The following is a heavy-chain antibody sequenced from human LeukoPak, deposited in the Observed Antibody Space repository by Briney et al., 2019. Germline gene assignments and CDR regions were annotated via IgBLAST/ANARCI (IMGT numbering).Heavy chain of an antibody. CDR2: IASTSSTQ. Sequence: SGGSLRLSCAASGFTFSGYSMNWVRQAPGKRLEWVSYIASTSSTQSYADSVKGRFTISRDNAKNSLYLQMNSLRDEDTAVYYCARDDDYFGSGSYSPFDNWGQGTLVTVSS. CDR1: GFTFSGYS. D-gene: IGHD3-10*01. V-gene: IGHV3-48*02. J-gene: IGHJ4*02. CDR3: ARDDDYFGSGSYSPFDN.